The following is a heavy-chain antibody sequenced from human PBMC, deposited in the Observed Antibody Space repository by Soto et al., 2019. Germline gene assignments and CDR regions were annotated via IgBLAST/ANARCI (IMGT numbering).Heavy chain of an antibody. CDR1: GFTFSSYA. Sequence: GGSLRLSCAASGFTFSSYAMSWVRQAPGKGLEWVSAISGSGGSTYYADSVKGRFTISRDNSKNTLYLQMNSLRAEDKTVYYSHKRGSSSSFDYWGQGILVNVS. D-gene: IGHD6-6*01. J-gene: IGHJ4*02. V-gene: IGHV3-23*01. CDR3: HKRGSSSSFDY. CDR2: ISGSGGST.